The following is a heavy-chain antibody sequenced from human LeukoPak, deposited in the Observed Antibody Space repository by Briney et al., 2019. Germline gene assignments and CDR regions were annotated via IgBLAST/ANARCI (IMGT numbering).Heavy chain of an antibody. J-gene: IGHJ2*01. Sequence: PSETLSLTCTVSGGSISSYYWSWIRQPPGKGLEWIGYIYYSGSTNYNPSLKSRVTISVDTSKNQFSLKLSSVTAADTAVYYCARDLGGYSSSNNWYFDLWGRGTLVTVSS. V-gene: IGHV4-59*01. CDR3: ARDLGGYSSSNNWYFDL. CDR2: IYYSGST. D-gene: IGHD6-6*01. CDR1: GGSISSYY.